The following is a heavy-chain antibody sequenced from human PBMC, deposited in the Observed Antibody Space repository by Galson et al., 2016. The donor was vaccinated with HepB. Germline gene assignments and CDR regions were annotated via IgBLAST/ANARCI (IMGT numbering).Heavy chain of an antibody. CDR2: ISTTGDTI. D-gene: IGHD4-17*01. J-gene: IGHJ3*01. V-gene: IGHV3-11*01. Sequence: SLRLSCAASGFTFSDYYMTWIRQGPGKGLECIAYISTTGDTIYYADSVKGRFTISRDNAKNSLFLQMNSLRAEDTAVYYCARDYDGDYGLDVFDFWGLGTMVTVSS. CDR3: ARDYDGDYGLDVFDF. CDR1: GFTFSDYY.